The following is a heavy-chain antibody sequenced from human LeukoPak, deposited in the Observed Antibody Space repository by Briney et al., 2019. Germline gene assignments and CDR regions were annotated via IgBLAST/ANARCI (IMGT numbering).Heavy chain of an antibody. CDR2: IYYSGST. V-gene: IGHV4-59*01. Sequence: PSETLSLTCTVSGGSISSYYWSWIRQPPGKGLEWIGYIYYSGSTNYNPSLKSRVTISVDTSKNQFPLKLSSVTAADTAVYYCARALITTHWYFDLWGRGTLVTVSS. CDR1: GGSISSYY. CDR3: ARALITTHWYFDL. J-gene: IGHJ2*01. D-gene: IGHD3-3*01.